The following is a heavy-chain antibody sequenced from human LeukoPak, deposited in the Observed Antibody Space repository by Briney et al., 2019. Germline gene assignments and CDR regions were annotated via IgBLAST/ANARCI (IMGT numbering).Heavy chain of an antibody. D-gene: IGHD2-15*01. V-gene: IGHV3-30*18. CDR1: GFTFSSYW. CDR2: ISYDGSNK. Sequence: PGGSLRLSCAASGFTFSSYWMSWVRQAPGKGLEWVAVISYDGSNKYYADSVKGRFTISRDNSKNTLYLQMNSLRAEDTAVYYCAKDGSAHHFDYWGQGTLVTVSS. J-gene: IGHJ4*02. CDR3: AKDGSAHHFDY.